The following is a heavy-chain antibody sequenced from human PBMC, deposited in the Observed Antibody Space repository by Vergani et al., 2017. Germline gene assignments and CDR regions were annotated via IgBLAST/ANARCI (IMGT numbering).Heavy chain of an antibody. CDR3: ARLNPYYDFWSGYYDYYYYYMDV. J-gene: IGHJ6*03. CDR2: IYYSGST. Sequence: QVQLQESGPGLVKPSETLSLTCTVSGGSISSYYWSWIRQPPGKGLGWIGYIYYSGSTNYDPSLMNRVTISVDTSKNQFSLKLSSVTAADTAVYYCARLNPYYDFWSGYYDYYYYYMDVWGKGTTVTVSS. CDR1: GGSISSYY. D-gene: IGHD3-3*01. V-gene: IGHV4-59*01.